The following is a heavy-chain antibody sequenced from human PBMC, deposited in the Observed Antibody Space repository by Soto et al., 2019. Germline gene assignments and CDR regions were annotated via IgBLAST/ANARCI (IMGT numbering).Heavy chain of an antibody. D-gene: IGHD1-1*01. Sequence: QVHLVQSGAEVKKPGASVKVSCKGSGYAFTTYGITWVRQAPGQGLEWMGWISAHNGNTNYAQKLQGRVTVPRDTPTSTAYMELRSLSSDDTAVYYCARGRYGDYWGQGALVTVSS. CDR1: GYAFTTYG. V-gene: IGHV1-18*01. CDR3: ARGRYGDY. CDR2: ISAHNGNT. J-gene: IGHJ4*02.